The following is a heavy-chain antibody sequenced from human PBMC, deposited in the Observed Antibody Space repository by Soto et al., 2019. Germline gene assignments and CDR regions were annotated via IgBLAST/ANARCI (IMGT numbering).Heavy chain of an antibody. CDR3: AKVLDDLYYCCCDTCDVDY. Sequence: EVQLLESGGGLVQPGGSLRLSCAASGFSFSSYAMSWVRQAPGKGLEWVSGISGSGGDTYYADSVKGRFTISRDNSKNTLYLQLNSLRAGDTAVYYCAKVLDDLYYCCCDTCDVDYWGQGTLVTVSS. D-gene: IGHD2-15*01. CDR1: GFSFSSYA. V-gene: IGHV3-23*01. CDR2: ISGSGGDT. J-gene: IGHJ4*02.